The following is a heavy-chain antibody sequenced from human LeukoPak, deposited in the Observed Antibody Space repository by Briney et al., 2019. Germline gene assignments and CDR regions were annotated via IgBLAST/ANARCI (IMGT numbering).Heavy chain of an antibody. D-gene: IGHD3-9*01. Sequence: GGSLRLSRAASGFTFSNYGMNWVRQAPGKGLEWVSTISDTGDGTYYADSVKGRFTVSRDNSKNTLYLQMNSLRAEDTAVYYCARSTYYDNKGYFQHWGQGTLVTVSS. J-gene: IGHJ1*01. CDR3: ARSTYYDNKGYFQH. CDR1: GFTFSNYG. V-gene: IGHV3-23*01. CDR2: ISDTGDGT.